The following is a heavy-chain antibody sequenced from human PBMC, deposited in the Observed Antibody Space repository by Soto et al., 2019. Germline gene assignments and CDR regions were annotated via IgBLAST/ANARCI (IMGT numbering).Heavy chain of an antibody. CDR1: GFTFSSYG. Sequence: GGSLRLSCAASGFTFSSYGMHWVRQAPGKGLEWVAVISYDGSNKYYADSVKGRFTISRDNSKNTLYLQMNSLRAEDTAVYYCAKDSRFGFWSGYYDYYYYYGMDVWGQGTTVTVSS. V-gene: IGHV3-30*18. CDR2: ISYDGSNK. J-gene: IGHJ6*02. CDR3: AKDSRFGFWSGYYDYYYYYGMDV. D-gene: IGHD3-3*01.